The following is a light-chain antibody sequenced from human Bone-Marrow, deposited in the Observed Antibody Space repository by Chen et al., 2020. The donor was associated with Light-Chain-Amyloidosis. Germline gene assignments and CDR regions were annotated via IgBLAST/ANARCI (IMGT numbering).Light chain of an antibody. J-gene: IGKJ4*01. Sequence: DIQMTQAPSTLSASVGDRVTITCRASQSISNWLAWFQQKPGKAPKLLIYKATSLQSEVPSSFSGSGFGTGFTLTLSIMQPDDFATYYCQQYYSYPLTFGGGTKVEVK. CDR1: QSISNW. V-gene: IGKV1-5*03. CDR3: QQYYSYPLT. CDR2: KAT.